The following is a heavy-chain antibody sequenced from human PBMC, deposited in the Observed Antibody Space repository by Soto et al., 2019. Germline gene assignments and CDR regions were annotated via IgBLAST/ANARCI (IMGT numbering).Heavy chain of an antibody. J-gene: IGHJ5*02. V-gene: IGHV4-34*01. CDR1: GGSFSGYY. CDR3: ATPTGQQQGFDP. D-gene: IGHD5-18*01. CDR2: INHSGST. Sequence: PSETLSLTCAVYGGSFSGYYLSWIRQPPGKGLEWIGEINHSGSTNYNPSLKSRVTISVDTSKNQFSLKLSSVTAADTAVYYCATPTGQQQGFDPWGQGTLVTVSS.